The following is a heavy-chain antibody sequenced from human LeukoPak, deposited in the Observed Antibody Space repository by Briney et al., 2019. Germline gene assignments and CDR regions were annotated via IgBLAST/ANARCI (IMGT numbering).Heavy chain of an antibody. CDR3: ARDSDDFWSGYRYDAFDI. V-gene: IGHV3-30*03. CDR2: ISYDGSNK. Sequence: GRSLRLSCAASGFTFSSYGMHWVRQAPGKGLEWVAVISYDGSNKYYADSVKGRFTISRDNSKNTLYLQMNSLRAEDTAVYYCARDSDDFWSGYRYDAFDIWGQGTMVTVSS. J-gene: IGHJ3*02. D-gene: IGHD3-3*01. CDR1: GFTFSSYG.